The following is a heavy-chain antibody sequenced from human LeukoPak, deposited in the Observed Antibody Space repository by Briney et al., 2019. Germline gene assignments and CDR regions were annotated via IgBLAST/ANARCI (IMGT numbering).Heavy chain of an antibody. CDR2: IYPGDSDT. CDR1: GYSFTSYW. J-gene: IGHJ3*02. D-gene: IGHD2-15*01. V-gene: IGHV5-51*01. CDR3: ARRGYCSGGSCYSNALDI. Sequence: GGSLKISCKGSGYSFTSYWIGWVRQMPGKGLEWMGIIYPGDSDTRYSPSFQGQVTISADKSISTAYLQWSSLKASDTAMYYCARRGYCSGGSCYSNALDIWGQGTMVTVSS.